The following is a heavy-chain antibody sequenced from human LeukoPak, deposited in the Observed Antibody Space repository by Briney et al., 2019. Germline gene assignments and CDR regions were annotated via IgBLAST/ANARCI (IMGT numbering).Heavy chain of an antibody. CDR2: ISYDGSNK. V-gene: IGHV3-30*18. J-gene: IGHJ4*02. Sequence: GGSLRLSCAASGFTFSSYGMHWVRQAPGKGLEWVAVISYDGSNKYYADSVKGRFTISRDSSKNTLYLQMNSLRAEDTAVYYCAKVYHPGRFTWHYFDYWGQGTLVTVSS. CDR3: AKVYHPGRFTWHYFDY. CDR1: GFTFSSYG. D-gene: IGHD3-16*01.